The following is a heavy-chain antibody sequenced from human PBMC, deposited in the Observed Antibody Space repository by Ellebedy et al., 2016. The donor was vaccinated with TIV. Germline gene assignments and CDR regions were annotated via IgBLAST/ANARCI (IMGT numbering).Heavy chain of an antibody. CDR2: INPNSGGT. V-gene: IGHV1-2*02. J-gene: IGHJ5*02. Sequence: AASVKVSCKASGYTFTDNYIHWVRHAHGQGLEWMGWINPNSGGTNYAQKFQGRVTMTRDTSINTAYMELSRLKSDDTAVYYCARGGVTAFEPWGQGSPVTVSS. CDR1: GYTFTDNY. D-gene: IGHD3-16*01. CDR3: ARGGVTAFEP.